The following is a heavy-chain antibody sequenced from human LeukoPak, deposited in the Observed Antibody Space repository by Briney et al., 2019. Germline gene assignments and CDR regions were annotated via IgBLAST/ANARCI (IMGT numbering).Heavy chain of an antibody. J-gene: IGHJ4*02. CDR1: GSPFSNYW. V-gene: IGHV5-51*01. CDR2: IYPGDSDT. D-gene: IGHD5-12*01. CDR3: ARDGAYSAYDYPY. Sequence: GASLKISFKASGSPFSNYWIAWVRTMPGKGLEWMGIIYPGDSDTRYSPSFQGQVTISADKSTSTAYLQWSSLKASDTAMYYCARDGAYSAYDYPYWGQGTLVTVSS.